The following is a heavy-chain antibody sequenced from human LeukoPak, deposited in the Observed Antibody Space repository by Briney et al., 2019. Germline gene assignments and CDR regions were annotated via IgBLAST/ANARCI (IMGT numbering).Heavy chain of an antibody. CDR3: ARDSSSSHYYYYMDV. CDR1: GYTFTGYY. D-gene: IGHD6-6*01. Sequence: GASVKVSCKASGYTFTGYYMHWVRQAPGQGLEWMGWINPNSGGTNYAQKLQGRVTMTTDTSTSTAYMELRSLRSDDTAVYYCARDSSSSHYYYYMDVWGKGTTVTVSS. CDR2: INPNSGGT. J-gene: IGHJ6*03. V-gene: IGHV1-2*02.